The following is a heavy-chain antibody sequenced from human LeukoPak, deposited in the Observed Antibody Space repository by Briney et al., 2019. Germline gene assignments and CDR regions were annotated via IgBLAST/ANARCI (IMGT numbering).Heavy chain of an antibody. D-gene: IGHD3-3*01. V-gene: IGHV3-30-3*01. CDR3: ARESGWGLPHAFDF. J-gene: IGHJ3*01. CDR1: GFTFSSYP. Sequence: GGSLRLSCAASGFTFSSYPLHWVRQAPGKGLEWVTLISYDGSKIYYADSVKGRFSISRDNSKSTLYLQMNSLRAEDTAVYYCARESGWGLPHAFDFWGQGTMVTVSS. CDR2: ISYDGSKI.